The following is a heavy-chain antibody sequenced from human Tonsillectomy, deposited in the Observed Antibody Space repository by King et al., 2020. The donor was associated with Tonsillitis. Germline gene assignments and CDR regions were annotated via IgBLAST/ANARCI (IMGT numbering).Heavy chain of an antibody. J-gene: IGHJ4*02. CDR1: GFTFGDCG. V-gene: IGHV3-49*03. D-gene: IGHD6-19*01. CDR2: IRSKAYGGTT. CDR3: SRDLKQCLVLFDY. Sequence: VQLVESGGGLVQPGRSLRLSCTASGFTFGDCGMSWFRQAPGKGLEWVGFIRSKAYGGTTQYAASVKGRFTISRDDSKSIAYLQMNSQKIADTAVYYCSRDLKQCLVLFDYWGQGTLVTVSS.